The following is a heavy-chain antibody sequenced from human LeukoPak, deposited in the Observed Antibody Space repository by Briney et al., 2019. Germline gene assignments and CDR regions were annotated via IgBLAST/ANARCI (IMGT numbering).Heavy chain of an antibody. CDR3: ARQSSGDYHWFDP. CDR1: GYSFTNYW. Sequence: GESLKISCKGSGYSFTNYWIGWVRQMPGKGLEWMGIIYPGDSDTRYSPSFQGQVTISAGKSISTAYLQWSSLKASDTAMYYCARQSSGDYHWFDPWGQGTLVTVSS. J-gene: IGHJ5*02. V-gene: IGHV5-51*01. D-gene: IGHD6-19*01. CDR2: IYPGDSDT.